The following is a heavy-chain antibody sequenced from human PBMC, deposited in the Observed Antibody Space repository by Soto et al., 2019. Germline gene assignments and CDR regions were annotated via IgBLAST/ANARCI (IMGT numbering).Heavy chain of an antibody. CDR2: IDYIGTP. D-gene: IGHD6-19*01. CDR1: GAAVSGNGYS. CDR3: AREAGWAFDV. V-gene: IGHV4-30-2*01. Sequence: QLQLQESASRLVKPSQTLTVTCEVSGAAVSGNGYSWGWIRQPPGKGLEWIGNIDYIGTPSYNPSLESRVAISADTSRNQVSLRLNFVTAADTAVYYCAREAGWAFDVWGRGTMVTVSP. J-gene: IGHJ3*01.